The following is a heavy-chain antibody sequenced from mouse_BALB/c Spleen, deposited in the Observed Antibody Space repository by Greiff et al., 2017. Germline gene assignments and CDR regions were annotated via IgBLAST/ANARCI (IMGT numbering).Heavy chain of an antibody. J-gene: IGHJ3*01. D-gene: IGHD2-12*01. CDR1: GFAFSSYD. CDR2: ISSGGGST. V-gene: IGHV5-12-1*01. Sequence: EVMLVESGGGLVKPGGSLKLSCAASGFAFSSYDMSWVRQTPEKRLEWVAYISSGGGSTYYPDTVKGRFTISRDNAKNTLYLQMSSLKSEDTAMYYCARHGASYDAWFAYWGQGTLVTVSA. CDR3: ARHGASYDAWFAY.